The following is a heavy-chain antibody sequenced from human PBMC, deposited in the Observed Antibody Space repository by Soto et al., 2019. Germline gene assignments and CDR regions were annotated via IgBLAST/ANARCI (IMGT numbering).Heavy chain of an antibody. D-gene: IGHD2-21*02. J-gene: IGHJ4*02. Sequence: GGSLRLSYAASGFTFSSYAMHWVRQAPGKGLEWVAVISYDGSNKYYADSVKGRFTISRDNSKNTLYLQMNSLRAEDTAVYYCARVYCGGDCYSNYFNYWGQGTLVTVSS. V-gene: IGHV3-30-3*01. CDR1: GFTFSSYA. CDR2: ISYDGSNK. CDR3: ARVYCGGDCYSNYFNY.